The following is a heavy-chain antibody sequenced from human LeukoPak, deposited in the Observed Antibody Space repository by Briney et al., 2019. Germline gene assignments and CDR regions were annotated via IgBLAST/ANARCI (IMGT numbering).Heavy chain of an antibody. CDR2: IYYSGST. V-gene: IGHV4-30-4*07. J-gene: IGHJ5*02. Sequence: SQTLSLTCAVSGGSISSGGYSWRWIRQPPGKGLEWIGYIYYSGSTYYNPSLKSRVTISVDTSKNQFSLKLSSVTAADTAVYYCARRGDKGFDPWGQGTLVTVSS. CDR3: ARRGDKGFDP. CDR1: GGSISSGGYS.